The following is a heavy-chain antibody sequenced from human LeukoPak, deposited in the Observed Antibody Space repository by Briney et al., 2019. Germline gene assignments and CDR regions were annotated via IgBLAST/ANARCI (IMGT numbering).Heavy chain of an antibody. V-gene: IGHV3-43*02. J-gene: IGHJ4*02. Sequence: PGGSLRLSCAASGFTFDDYAMQWVRQAPGKGLEWVSLITGDGGRTYYADSVKGRFTISRDNSKNSLYLQMNSLRTEDTALYYCAKEGPIAVAGYFDYWGQGTLVTVSS. D-gene: IGHD6-19*01. CDR2: ITGDGGRT. CDR1: GFTFDDYA. CDR3: AKEGPIAVAGYFDY.